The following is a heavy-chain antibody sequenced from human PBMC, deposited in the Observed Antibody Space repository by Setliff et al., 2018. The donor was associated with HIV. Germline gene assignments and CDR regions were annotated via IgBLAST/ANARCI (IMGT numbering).Heavy chain of an antibody. Sequence: GGSLRLSCASSGFTFSSYAMTWVRQAPGKGLECVAVISGSGGDTYYADSVKCRFVISREKSKSTLYRQMNSLRAEDTAVYYCAKKTAAYTSGSWLHYWGQGTLVTVSS. CDR1: GFTFSSYA. J-gene: IGHJ4*02. D-gene: IGHD3-10*01. CDR2: ISGSGGDT. V-gene: IGHV3-23*01. CDR3: AKKTAAYTSGSWLHY.